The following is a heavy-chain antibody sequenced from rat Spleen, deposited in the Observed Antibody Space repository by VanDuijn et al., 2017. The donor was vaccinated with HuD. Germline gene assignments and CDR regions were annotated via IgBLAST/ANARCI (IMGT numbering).Heavy chain of an antibody. CDR3: TRDTTGIPFDY. D-gene: IGHD1-9*01. V-gene: IGHV2-15*01. CDR2: IWSGGST. CDR1: GFSLSNYG. J-gene: IGHJ2*01. Sequence: QVQLKESGPGLVQPSQTLSLTCTVSGFSLSNYGVIWVRQPPGKGLEWMGAIWSGGSTDYNSALKSRLSISRDTAKSQVFLKMNSLQTEDTAIYFCTRDTTGIPFDYWGQGVMVTVSS.